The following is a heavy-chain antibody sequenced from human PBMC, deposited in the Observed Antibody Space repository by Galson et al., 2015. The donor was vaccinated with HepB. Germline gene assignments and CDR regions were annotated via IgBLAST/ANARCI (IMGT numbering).Heavy chain of an antibody. J-gene: IGHJ3*02. Sequence: SVKVSCKASGYTFTGYYMHWVRQAPGQGLEWMGWINPNSGGTNYAQKFQGRVAMTRDTSISTVYMKLSRLRSDDTAVYYCARDLGGSGSDDLDIWGQGTMVTVSS. V-gene: IGHV1-2*02. D-gene: IGHD3-3*01. CDR3: ARDLGGSGSDDLDI. CDR1: GYTFTGYY. CDR2: INPNSGGT.